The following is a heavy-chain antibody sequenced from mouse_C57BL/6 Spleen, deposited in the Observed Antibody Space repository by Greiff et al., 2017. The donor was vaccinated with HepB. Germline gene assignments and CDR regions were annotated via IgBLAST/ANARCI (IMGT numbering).Heavy chain of an antibody. CDR3: ARSGKLYYFDY. J-gene: IGHJ2*01. D-gene: IGHD3-1*01. CDR2: INPNNGGT. CDR1: GYTFTDYY. V-gene: IGHV1-26*01. Sequence: EVQLQQSGPELVKPGASVKISCKASGYTFTDYYMNWVKQSHGKSLEWIGDINPNNGGTSYNQKFKGKATLTVDKSSSTAYMELRSLTSEASAVYYCARSGKLYYFDYWGQGTTLTVSS.